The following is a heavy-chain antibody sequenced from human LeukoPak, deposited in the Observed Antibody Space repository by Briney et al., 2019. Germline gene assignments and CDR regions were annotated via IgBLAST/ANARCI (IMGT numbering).Heavy chain of an antibody. D-gene: IGHD2-2*01. Sequence: GGSLRLSCAASGFTFSSYGMHWVRQAPGKGLEWVAFIRYDGSNKYYADSVKGRFTISRDNSKNTLYLQMNSLRAEDTAVYYCATDPWEYCSSTSCSPTHPVVDYWGQGTLVTVSS. J-gene: IGHJ4*02. V-gene: IGHV3-30*02. CDR3: ATDPWEYCSSTSCSPTHPVVDY. CDR2: IRYDGSNK. CDR1: GFTFSSYG.